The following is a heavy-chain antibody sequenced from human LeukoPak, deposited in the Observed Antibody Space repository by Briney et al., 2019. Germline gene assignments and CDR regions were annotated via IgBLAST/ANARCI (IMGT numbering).Heavy chain of an antibody. CDR2: INHSGST. J-gene: IGHJ3*02. CDR1: GGSFSGYY. Sequence: PSEXLSLTCAVYGGSFSGYYWSWIRQPPGKGLEWIGEINHSGSTNYNPSLKSRVTISVDTSKNQFSLKLSSVTAADTAVYYCARDEYSGSYLGAFDIWGQGTMVTVSS. V-gene: IGHV4-34*01. CDR3: ARDEYSGSYLGAFDI. D-gene: IGHD1-26*01.